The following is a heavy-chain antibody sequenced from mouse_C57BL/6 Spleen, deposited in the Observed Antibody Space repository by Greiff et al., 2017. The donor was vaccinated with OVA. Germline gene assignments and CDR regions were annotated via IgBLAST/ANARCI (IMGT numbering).Heavy chain of an antibody. V-gene: IGHV5-2*01. J-gene: IGHJ1*03. CDR1: EYEFPSHD. CDR3: ARHRDYYGSSYGYFDV. D-gene: IGHD1-1*01. CDR2: INSDGGST. Sequence: EVQRVESGGGLVQPGESLKLSCESTEYEFPSHDMSWVRKTPEQRLELVAAINSDGGSTYYPDTMESRFIISRDNTKKTLYLQMSSLRSEDTALYYCARHRDYYGSSYGYFDVWGTGTTVTVSS.